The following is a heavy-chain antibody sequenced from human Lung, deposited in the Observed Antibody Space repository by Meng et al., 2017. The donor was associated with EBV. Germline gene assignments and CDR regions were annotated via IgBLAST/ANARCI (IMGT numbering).Heavy chain of an antibody. V-gene: IGHV3-74*01. CDR1: GFRFSRFW. CDR2: TNEDGGIT. Sequence: EVQLVESGGGLVQPGGSLRLSCTVSGFRFSRFWMHWVRQVPGKGLVWVARTNEDGGITTYADSVKGRFIISRDNTRNTLYLQMNSLRDEDTAVYFCSRDLAGPFDDWGQGTLVTVSS. CDR3: SRDLAGPFDD. J-gene: IGHJ4*02.